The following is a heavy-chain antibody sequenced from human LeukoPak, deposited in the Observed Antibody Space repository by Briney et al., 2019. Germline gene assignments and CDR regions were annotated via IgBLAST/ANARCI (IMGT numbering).Heavy chain of an antibody. V-gene: IGHV1-2*02. CDR2: INPNSGGT. CDR1: GYTFTGYY. CDR3: ARLNPTTSYYDFWSGYYVIDY. D-gene: IGHD3-3*01. J-gene: IGHJ4*02. Sequence: ASVKVSCKASGYTFTGYYMHWVRQAPGQGLEWMGWINPNSGGTNYAQKFQGRVTMTRDTSISTAYMELSRLRSDDTAVYYCARLNPTTSYYDFWSGYYVIDYWGQGTLVTVSS.